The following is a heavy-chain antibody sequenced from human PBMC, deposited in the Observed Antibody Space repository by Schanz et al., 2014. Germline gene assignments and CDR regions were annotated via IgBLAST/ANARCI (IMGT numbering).Heavy chain of an antibody. V-gene: IGHV3-23*01. Sequence: EVQLLESGGGLVQPGGSLRLSCAASGFTFSSYAMTWVRQAPGMGLEWVSAISGGGGTTYYTDSVKGRFTISRDNSKNTLYLQMNSLRAEDTAVYYCAKVRYSSGWRGDYFDEWGQGTLVTVAS. CDR1: GFTFSSYA. CDR3: AKVRYSSGWRGDYFDE. J-gene: IGHJ4*02. D-gene: IGHD6-25*01. CDR2: ISGGGGTT.